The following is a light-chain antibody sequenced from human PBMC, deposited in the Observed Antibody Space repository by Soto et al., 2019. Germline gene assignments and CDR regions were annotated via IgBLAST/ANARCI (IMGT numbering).Light chain of an antibody. CDR1: QSVSSSY. V-gene: IGKV3-20*01. CDR2: GTS. Sequence: ETVLTQSPGTLSLSPGERATLSCRAIQSVSSSYLAWYQQKHGQAPRLLIYGTSSTDTAIPDRFSGSGSGTDFNLTISRLEPEDFAVYYCQQYGSSSWTFGKGTKGEIK. CDR3: QQYGSSSWT. J-gene: IGKJ1*01.